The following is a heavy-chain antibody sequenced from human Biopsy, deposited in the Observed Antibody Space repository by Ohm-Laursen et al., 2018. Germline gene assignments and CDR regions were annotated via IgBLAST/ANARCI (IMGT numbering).Heavy chain of an antibody. J-gene: IGHJ6*02. Sequence: SLRLSCAASGFTFSNSGMHWVRQAPGKGLEWVAAISYDGSKTDYGDSVKGRLNISRDNSKNTLDLQMSSLRVEDTAVYFRAKDKGTFNFYYYGMDVWGQGTTVTVSS. CDR3: AKDKGTFNFYYYGMDV. CDR2: ISYDGSKT. CDR1: GFTFSNSG. D-gene: IGHD2/OR15-2a*01. V-gene: IGHV3-30*18.